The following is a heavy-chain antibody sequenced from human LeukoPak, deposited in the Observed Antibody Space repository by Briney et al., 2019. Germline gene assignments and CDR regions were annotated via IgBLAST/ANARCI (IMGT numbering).Heavy chain of an antibody. J-gene: IGHJ4*02. D-gene: IGHD3-22*01. CDR1: VYTFTVYY. CDR2: INPNRGGT. Sequence: ASVSVSFTASVYTFTVYYMHGVRQAPGQGREWMGWINPNRGGTNYAQQFQGRVTMTRDTSISTAYMELSRLRSDDTAVYYCALWNYYDSIDWGQGTLVTVSS. V-gene: IGHV1-2*02. CDR3: ALWNYYDSID.